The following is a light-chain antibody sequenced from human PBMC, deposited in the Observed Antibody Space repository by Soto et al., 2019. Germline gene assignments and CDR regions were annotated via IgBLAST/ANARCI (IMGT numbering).Light chain of an antibody. V-gene: IGLV1-44*01. CDR3: AVWDDTVNADV. CDR1: NSNIGSHT. CDR2: SNN. Sequence: VLTQAPSASGTPGQGVTISCSGSNSNIGSHTVNWYQQLPGTAPKLLIYSNNQRPSGVPDRFSGSGSGTSASLAISGLQSEDEADYYCAVWDDTVNADVYATAPQVT. J-gene: IGLJ1*01.